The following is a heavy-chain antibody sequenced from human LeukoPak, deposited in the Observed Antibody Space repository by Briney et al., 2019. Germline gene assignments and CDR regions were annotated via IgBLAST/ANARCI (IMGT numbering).Heavy chain of an antibody. D-gene: IGHD5-18*01. V-gene: IGHV4-38-2*02. CDR1: SYSITIGYY. Sequence: SETLSLTCTVSSYSITIGYYWAWIRQPPGKGLEWIGSIYHSGKTYYNPSLKSRVTISVDTSKNQFSLNLNSVSAADTAVYYCARGPLGTAMAQRKPDYYFDYWGQGTLVTVSS. J-gene: IGHJ4*02. CDR3: ARGPLGTAMAQRKPDYYFDY. CDR2: IYHSGKT.